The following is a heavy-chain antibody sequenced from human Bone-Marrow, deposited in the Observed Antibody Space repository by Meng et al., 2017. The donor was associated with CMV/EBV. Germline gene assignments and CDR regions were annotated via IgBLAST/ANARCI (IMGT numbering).Heavy chain of an antibody. CDR2: ISAYNGNT. V-gene: IGHV1-18*01. J-gene: IGHJ4*02. CDR3: ARGSPAVWVFDY. Sequence: ASVKVSCKASGYTFTSYGIGWVRQAPGQGLEWMGWISAYNGNTNYAQKLQGRVTITTDESTSTDYMELSSLRSEDTAVYYCARGSPAVWVFDYWVQGTLVTVSS. D-gene: IGHD1-26*01. CDR1: GYTFTSYG.